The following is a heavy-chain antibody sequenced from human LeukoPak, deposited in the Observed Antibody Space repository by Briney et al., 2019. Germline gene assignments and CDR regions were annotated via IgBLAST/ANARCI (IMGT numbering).Heavy chain of an antibody. CDR3: ARHKAGYYDSSGYYYSGPAFDI. CDR2: INHSGST. CDR1: GGSFSGYY. V-gene: IGHV4-34*01. J-gene: IGHJ3*02. D-gene: IGHD3-22*01. Sequence: SETLSLTCAVYGGSFSGYYWSWIRQPPGKGLEWIGEINHSGSTNYNPSLKSRVTISVDTSKNQFSLKLSSVTAADTAVYYCARHKAGYYDSSGYYYSGPAFDIWGQGTMVTVSS.